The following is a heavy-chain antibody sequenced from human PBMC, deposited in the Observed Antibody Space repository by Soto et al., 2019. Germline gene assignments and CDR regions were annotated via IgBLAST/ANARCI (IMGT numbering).Heavy chain of an antibody. CDR3: ARDLRGSYFGPSDY. CDR1: GFTFSSYA. D-gene: IGHD1-26*01. Sequence: GGSLRLSCAASGFTFSSYALHWFRQAPGKGLEWVAVISYDGSNKYYADSVKGRFTISRDNSKNTLYLQMNSLRAEDTAVYYCARDLRGSYFGPSDYWGQGTLVTVSS. J-gene: IGHJ4*02. CDR2: ISYDGSNK. V-gene: IGHV3-30-3*01.